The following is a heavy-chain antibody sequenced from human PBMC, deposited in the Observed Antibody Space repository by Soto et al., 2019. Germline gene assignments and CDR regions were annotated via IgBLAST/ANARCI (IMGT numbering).Heavy chain of an antibody. J-gene: IGHJ5*02. CDR1: GGSISSGGYY. D-gene: IGHD2-2*01. CDR2: IYYSGST. Sequence: SETLSLTCTVSGGSISSGGYYWSWIRQHPGKGLEWIGYIYYSGSTYYNPSLKSRVTISVDTSKNQFSLTLSSVTAADTAVYYCARDASVVVVPAWHWFDPWGQGTLVTVSS. V-gene: IGHV4-31*03. CDR3: ARDASVVVVPAWHWFDP.